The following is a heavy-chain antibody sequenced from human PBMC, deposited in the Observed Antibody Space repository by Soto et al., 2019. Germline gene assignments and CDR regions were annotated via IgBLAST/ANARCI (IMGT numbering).Heavy chain of an antibody. V-gene: IGHV4-34*01. D-gene: IGHD4-17*01. CDR3: ARASTATVTKNWFDP. Sequence: SETLSLTCAVYGGSFSGYYWSWIRQPPGKGLEWIGEINHSGSTNYNPSLKSRVTISVDTSKNQFSLKLSSVTAADTAVYYCARASTATVTKNWFDPWGQGTLVTVSS. J-gene: IGHJ5*02. CDR1: GGSFSGYY. CDR2: INHSGST.